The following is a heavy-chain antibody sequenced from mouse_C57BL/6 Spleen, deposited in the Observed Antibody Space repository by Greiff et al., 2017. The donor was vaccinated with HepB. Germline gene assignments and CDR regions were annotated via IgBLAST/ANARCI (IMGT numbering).Heavy chain of an antibody. Sequence: EVKLVESGGGLVQPGGSMKLSCAASGFTFSDAWMDWVRQSPEKGLEWVAEIRNKANNHATYYAESVKGRFTISRDDSKSSVYLQMNSLRAEDTGIYYCTRNGNYGYYAMDYWGQGTSVTVSS. J-gene: IGHJ4*01. D-gene: IGHD2-1*01. CDR3: TRNGNYGYYAMDY. V-gene: IGHV6-6*01. CDR2: IRNKANNHAT. CDR1: GFTFSDAW.